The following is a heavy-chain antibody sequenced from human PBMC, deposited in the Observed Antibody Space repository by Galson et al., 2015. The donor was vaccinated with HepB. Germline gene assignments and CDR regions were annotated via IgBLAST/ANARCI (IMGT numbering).Heavy chain of an antibody. CDR2: ISSSSSYI. V-gene: IGHV3-21*01. CDR1: GFTFSSYS. J-gene: IGHJ4*02. CDR3: ARVGKYQLLSSDY. Sequence: SLRLSCAASGFTFSSYSMNWVRHAPGKGLEWVSSISSSSSYIYYADSVKGRFTISRDNAKNSLYLQMNSLRAEDTAVYYCARVGKYQLLSSDYWGQGTLVTVSS. D-gene: IGHD2-2*01.